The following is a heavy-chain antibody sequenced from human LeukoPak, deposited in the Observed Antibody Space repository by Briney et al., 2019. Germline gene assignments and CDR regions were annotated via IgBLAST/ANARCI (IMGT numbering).Heavy chain of an antibody. J-gene: IGHJ4*02. CDR2: INHSGST. V-gene: IGHV4-34*01. CDR1: GGSFSGYY. CDR3: ARRVYDSSGYSDY. Sequence: SETLSLTCAVYGGSFSGYYWSWIRQPPGKGLEWMGEINHSGSTNYNPSLKSRVTISVDTSKNQFSLKLSSVTAADTAVYYCARRVYDSSGYSDYWGQGTLVTVSS. D-gene: IGHD3-22*01.